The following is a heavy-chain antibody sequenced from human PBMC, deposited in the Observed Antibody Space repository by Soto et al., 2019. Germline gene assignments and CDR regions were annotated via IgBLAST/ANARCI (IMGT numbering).Heavy chain of an antibody. CDR2: IDPSDSYT. CDR3: ARGKDPDLLTGYYYDYGRDV. J-gene: IGHJ6*02. Sequence: GESMQISCKGSVYSFTSYWISWVRQMPGKGLEWMGRIDPSDSYTNYSPSFQGHVTISADKSISTAYLQWSSLKASDTAMYYCARGKDPDLLTGYYYDYGRDVWGQGNTLTGSS. V-gene: IGHV5-10-1*01. CDR1: VYSFTSYW. D-gene: IGHD3-9*01.